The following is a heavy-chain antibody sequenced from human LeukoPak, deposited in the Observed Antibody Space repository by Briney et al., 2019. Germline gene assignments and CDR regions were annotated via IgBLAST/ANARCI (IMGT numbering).Heavy chain of an antibody. CDR3: ARSTYYYDSSGYYLPFHFDY. D-gene: IGHD3-22*01. CDR2: IIPIFGTA. Sequence: GASVKVSCKASGGTFGSYAISWVRQAPGQGLEWMGGIIPIFGTANYAQKFRGRVTITADESTSTAYMELSSLRSEDTAVYYCARSTYYYDSSGYYLPFHFDYWGQGTLVTLSS. J-gene: IGHJ4*02. V-gene: IGHV1-69*01. CDR1: GGTFGSYA.